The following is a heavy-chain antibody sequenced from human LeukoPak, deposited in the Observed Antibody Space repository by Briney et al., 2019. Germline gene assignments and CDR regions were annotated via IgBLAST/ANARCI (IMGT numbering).Heavy chain of an antibody. J-gene: IGHJ3*02. CDR1: GGPISSGGYS. V-gene: IGHV4-30-2*01. D-gene: IGHD3-22*01. CDR3: ARDPSYDSSGYAFDI. CDR2: IYRSGST. Sequence: SETLSLTCAVSGGPISSGGYSWSWIRQPPGKGLEWIGYIYRSGSTYYNPSLKSRVTILVDRSKNQFSLKLSSVTAADTAVYYCARDPSYDSSGYAFDIWGQGTMVTVSS.